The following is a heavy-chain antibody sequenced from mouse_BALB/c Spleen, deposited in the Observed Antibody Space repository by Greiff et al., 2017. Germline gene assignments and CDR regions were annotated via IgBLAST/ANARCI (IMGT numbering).Heavy chain of an antibody. V-gene: IGHV5-6-5*01. CDR3: ARGGGYYGSSYRAMDY. D-gene: IGHD1-1*01. Sequence: EVQVVESGGGLVKPGGSLKLSCAASGFTFSSYAMSWVRQTPEKRLEWVASISSGGSTYYPDSVKGRFTISRDNARNILYLQMSSLRSEDTAMYYCARGGGYYGSSYRAMDYWGQGTSVTVSS. J-gene: IGHJ4*01. CDR2: ISSGGST. CDR1: GFTFSSYA.